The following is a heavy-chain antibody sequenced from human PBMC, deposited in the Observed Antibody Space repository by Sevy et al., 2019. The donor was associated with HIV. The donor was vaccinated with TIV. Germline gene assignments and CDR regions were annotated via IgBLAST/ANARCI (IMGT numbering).Heavy chain of an antibody. CDR1: GFTFSSYA. CDR3: AKDLGWNYVLAMDA. J-gene: IGHJ6*02. Sequence: GGSLRLSCAASGFTFSSYAMSWVRQAPGKGLEWVSAISGSGGSTYYADSVKGRFTISRDNSKNTLYLQMNSLRAEDTAVYYCAKDLGWNYVLAMDAWGQGTTVTVSS. D-gene: IGHD1-7*01. V-gene: IGHV3-23*01. CDR2: ISGSGGST.